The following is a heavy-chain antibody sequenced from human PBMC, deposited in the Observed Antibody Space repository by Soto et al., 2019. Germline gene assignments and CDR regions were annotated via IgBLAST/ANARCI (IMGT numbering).Heavy chain of an antibody. V-gene: IGHV4-39*01. J-gene: IGHJ4*02. CDR1: GGSISSSSYY. CDR3: ALINNPDY. D-gene: IGHD1-20*01. Sequence: QLQLQESGPGLVKPSETLSLTCTVSGGSISSSSYYWGWIRQPPGRGLEWIGSIHYSGNTYYNPSLKSRLTISVDTSKNQFSLKLSSVTAADTAMYYCALINNPDYWGQGTLVTVSS. CDR2: IHYSGNT.